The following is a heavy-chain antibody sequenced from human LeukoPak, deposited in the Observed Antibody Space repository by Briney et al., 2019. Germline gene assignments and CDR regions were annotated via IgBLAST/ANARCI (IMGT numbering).Heavy chain of an antibody. D-gene: IGHD6-13*01. V-gene: IGHV4-39*07. CDR3: ARVGIAAAVHWYFDL. Sequence: SETLSLTCTVSGDSFTNNNYFWGWIRQPPGKGLEWIGEICHSGSTNYNPSLKSRVTISVDKSKNQFSLKLSSVTAADTAVYYCARVGIAAAVHWYFDLWGRGTLVTVSS. CDR2: ICHSGST. J-gene: IGHJ2*01. CDR1: GDSFTNNNYF.